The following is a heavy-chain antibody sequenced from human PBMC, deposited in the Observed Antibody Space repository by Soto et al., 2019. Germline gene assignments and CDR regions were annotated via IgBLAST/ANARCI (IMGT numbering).Heavy chain of an antibody. J-gene: IGHJ6*02. D-gene: IGHD1-20*01. Sequence: VQLVESGGGLGKPGGSLRLSCEASGLTFTNAWMTWVRQAPGKGLEWVGRIKSKTDGGTIDYAAPVKGRFSISRDDSKNTLYLQMNSLKTEDTAVYYCVNSGYYHGVDVWGQGTTVIVSS. CDR3: VNSGYYHGVDV. CDR1: GLTFTNAW. V-gene: IGHV3-15*07. CDR2: IKSKTDGGTI.